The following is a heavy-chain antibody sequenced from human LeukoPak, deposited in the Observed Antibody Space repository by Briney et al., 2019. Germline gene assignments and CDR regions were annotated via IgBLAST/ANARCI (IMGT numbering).Heavy chain of an antibody. D-gene: IGHD3-3*01. CDR1: GYTFTSYD. CDR3: ARAELLFWAFDI. Sequence: ASVKVSCKASGYTFTSYDINWVRQATGQGLEWMGWMNPNSGNTGYAQKFQGRVTMTRNTSISTAYMELSSLRSEDTAVYYCARAELLFWAFDIWGQGTMVTVSS. J-gene: IGHJ3*02. V-gene: IGHV1-8*01. CDR2: MNPNSGNT.